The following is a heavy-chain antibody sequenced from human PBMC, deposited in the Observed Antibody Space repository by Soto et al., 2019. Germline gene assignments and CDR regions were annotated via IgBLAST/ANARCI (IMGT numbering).Heavy chain of an antibody. D-gene: IGHD6-19*01. CDR3: ARDSISSGWYQDAFDI. J-gene: IGHJ3*02. CDR2: ISSSGSTI. Sequence: PGGSLRLSCAASGFTFSDYYMSWIRRAPGKGLEWVSYISSSGSTIYYADSVKGRFTISRDNAKNSLYLQMNSLRAEDTAVYYCARDSISSGWYQDAFDIWGQGTMVTVSS. CDR1: GFTFSDYY. V-gene: IGHV3-11*01.